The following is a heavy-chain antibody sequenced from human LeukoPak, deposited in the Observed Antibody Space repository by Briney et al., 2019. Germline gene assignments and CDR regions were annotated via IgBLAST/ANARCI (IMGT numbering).Heavy chain of an antibody. J-gene: IGHJ4*02. CDR2: IYCSGST. CDR1: GGSISSSNYY. D-gene: IGHD3-10*01. Sequence: SETLSLTCTVSGGSISSSNYYWGWIRQPPGKGLEWIGSIYCSGSTYYNPSLKSRVTISVDTSKNQFSLNLSSVTAADTAVYYCARLSVRGAWVDYWGQGTLVTVSS. CDR3: ARLSVRGAWVDY. V-gene: IGHV4-39*01.